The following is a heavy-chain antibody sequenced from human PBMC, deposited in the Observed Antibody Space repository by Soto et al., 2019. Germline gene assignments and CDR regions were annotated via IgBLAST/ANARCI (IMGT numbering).Heavy chain of an antibody. J-gene: IGHJ4*02. V-gene: IGHV4-39*01. CDR1: GGSISGSYYY. CDR2: VFYNGFT. Sequence: SETLSLTCAVSGGSISGSYYYWAWLRQSPGKGPEWIGSVFYNGFTSYNPSLESRVSVSVDTSKSQFSLKLSAVTAADTAVYYCATSQKGYNWNYFDHWGQGALVTVSS. CDR3: ATSQKGYNWNYFDH. D-gene: IGHD1-20*01.